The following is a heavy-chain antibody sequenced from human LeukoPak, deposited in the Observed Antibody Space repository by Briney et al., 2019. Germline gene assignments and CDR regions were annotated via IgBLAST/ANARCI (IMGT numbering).Heavy chain of an antibody. Sequence: GGSLRLSCTASGLTFSTTGFNWVRQAPGKGLEWVASIGPTGSDRYHADSTKGRFTISRDNANNFLYLQMNSLRAEDTAVYYCATETDGRHYDYWGQGTLLTVSS. D-gene: IGHD5-24*01. CDR2: IGPTGSDR. CDR1: GLTFSTTG. J-gene: IGHJ4*02. CDR3: ATETDGRHYDY. V-gene: IGHV3-21*06.